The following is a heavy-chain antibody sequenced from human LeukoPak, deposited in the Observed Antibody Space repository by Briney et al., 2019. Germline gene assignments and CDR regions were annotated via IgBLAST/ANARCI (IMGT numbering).Heavy chain of an antibody. J-gene: IGHJ4*02. Sequence: ASVKVSCKASGGTFSSYAISWVRQAPGQGLEWMGWISAYNGNTNYAQKLQGRVTMTTDTSTSTAYMELRSLRSDDTAVYYCASIDSSGCYGDYWGQGTLVTVSS. CDR3: ASIDSSGCYGDY. CDR1: GGTFSSYA. CDR2: ISAYNGNT. V-gene: IGHV1-18*01. D-gene: IGHD3-22*01.